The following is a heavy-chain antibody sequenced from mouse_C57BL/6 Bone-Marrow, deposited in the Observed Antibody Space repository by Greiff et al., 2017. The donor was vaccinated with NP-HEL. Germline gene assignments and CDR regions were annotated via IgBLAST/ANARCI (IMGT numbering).Heavy chain of an antibody. CDR1: GYAFSSSW. CDR3: ARRWLFAMDY. J-gene: IGHJ4*01. D-gene: IGHD2-3*01. Sequence: VQLQQSGPELVKPGASVKISCKASGYAFSSSWMNWVKQRPGKGLEWIGRIYPGDGDTNYNGKFKGKATLTADKSSSTAYMQLSSLTSEDSAVYFCARRWLFAMDYWGQGTSVTVSS. CDR2: IYPGDGDT. V-gene: IGHV1-82*01.